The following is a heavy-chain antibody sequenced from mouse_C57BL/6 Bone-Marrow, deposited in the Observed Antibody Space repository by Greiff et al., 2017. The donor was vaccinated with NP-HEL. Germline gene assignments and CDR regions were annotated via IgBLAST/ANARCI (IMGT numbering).Heavy chain of an antibody. Sequence: QVQLQQSGPELVKPGASVKISCKASGYAFSSSWMTWVKPRPGTGLAWIGRISPGDGYTNYNGKLKGKATLTADKSSSTAYMQLSSLTAEDSAVYFCAIYDDFDYWGQGTTLTVAS. CDR3: AIYDDFDY. V-gene: IGHV1-82*01. J-gene: IGHJ2*01. CDR2: ISPGDGYT. D-gene: IGHD2-3*01. CDR1: GYAFSSSW.